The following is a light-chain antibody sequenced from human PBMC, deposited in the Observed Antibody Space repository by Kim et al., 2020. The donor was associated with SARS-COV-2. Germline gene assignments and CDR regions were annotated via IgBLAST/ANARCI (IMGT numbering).Light chain of an antibody. CDR2: GAS. CDR3: QQYGSSPPT. J-gene: IGKJ1*01. Sequence: LSPGERATLSCRASQSVSSSYLAWYQQKPGQAPRLLIYGASSRATGIPDRFSGSGSGTDFTLTISRLEPEDFAVYYCQQYGSSPPTFGQGTKVEIK. V-gene: IGKV3-20*01. CDR1: QSVSSSY.